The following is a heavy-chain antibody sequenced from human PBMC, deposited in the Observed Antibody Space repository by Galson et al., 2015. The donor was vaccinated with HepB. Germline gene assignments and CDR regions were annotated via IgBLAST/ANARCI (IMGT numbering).Heavy chain of an antibody. V-gene: IGHV1-2*02. CDR1: GYTFTGYY. D-gene: IGHD3-3*01. Sequence: SVKVSCKASGYTFTGYYMHWVRQAPGQGLEWMGWINPNSGGTNYAQKFQGRVTMTRDTSISTAYMELSRLRSDDTAVYYCARDQTATLFGVVYNWFDPWGQGTLVTVSS. J-gene: IGHJ5*02. CDR2: INPNSGGT. CDR3: ARDQTATLFGVVYNWFDP.